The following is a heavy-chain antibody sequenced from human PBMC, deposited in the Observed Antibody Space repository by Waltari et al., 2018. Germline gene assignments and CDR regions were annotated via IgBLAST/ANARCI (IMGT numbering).Heavy chain of an antibody. CDR1: GFTFDDYA. D-gene: IGHD5-18*01. CDR3: AKDMGIRRGMDV. Sequence: EVQLVESGGGLVQPGRSLRLSCAASGFTFDDYAMHWVRQAPGKGLEWVSGISWNSGSIGYADSVKGRFTISRDNAKNSLYLQMNSLRAEDTALYYCAKDMGIRRGMDVWGQGTTVTVSS. J-gene: IGHJ6*02. V-gene: IGHV3-9*01. CDR2: ISWNSGSI.